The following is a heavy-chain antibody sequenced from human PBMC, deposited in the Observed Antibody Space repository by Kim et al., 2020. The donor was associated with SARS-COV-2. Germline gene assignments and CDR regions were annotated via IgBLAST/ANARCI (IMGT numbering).Heavy chain of an antibody. J-gene: IGHJ4*01. CDR1: GGSISSYY. V-gene: IGHV4-59*08. CDR3: ARVGCSRTSCPGYFDY. Sequence: SETLSLTCTVSGGSISSYYWSWIRQPPGKGLEWIGFIYYSGRTNYNPSLKSRVTISVDTSKNQFSLKLSAVTAADTAVYYCARVGCSRTSCPGYFDYWG. CDR2: IYYSGRT. D-gene: IGHD2-2*01.